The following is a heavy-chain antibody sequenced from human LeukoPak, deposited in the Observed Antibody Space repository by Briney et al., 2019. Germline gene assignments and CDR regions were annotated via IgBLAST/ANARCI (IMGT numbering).Heavy chain of an antibody. Sequence: GRSLRLSCAASGFTFSSYGMSWVRQAPGKGLEWVSAISGSGGSTYYADSVKGRFTISRDSSKNTLYLQMNSLRAEDTAVYYCAKFTTVTYFDYWGQGTLVTVSS. J-gene: IGHJ4*02. CDR1: GFTFSSYG. V-gene: IGHV3-23*01. CDR3: AKFTTVTYFDY. CDR2: ISGSGGST. D-gene: IGHD4-17*01.